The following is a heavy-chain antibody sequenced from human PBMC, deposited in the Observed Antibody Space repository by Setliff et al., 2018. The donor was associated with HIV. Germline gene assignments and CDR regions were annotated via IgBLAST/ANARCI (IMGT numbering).Heavy chain of an antibody. J-gene: IGHJ1*01. CDR3: ASGLWEHHGPCFQH. CDR2: IYYSGST. D-gene: IGHD1-26*01. V-gene: IGHV4-39*01. CDR1: GGSISSSSYY. Sequence: TLSLTCTVSGGSISSSSYYWGWIRQPPGKGLEWIGSIYYSGSTYHNPSLKSRLTISVDTSKNQFSLWLSSVTAADTAVYYCASGLWEHHGPCFQHWGQGTLVTVSS.